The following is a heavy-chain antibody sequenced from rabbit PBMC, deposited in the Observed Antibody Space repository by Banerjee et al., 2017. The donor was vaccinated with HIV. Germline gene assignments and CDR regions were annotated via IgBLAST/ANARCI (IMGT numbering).Heavy chain of an antibody. CDR3: ARDPGGSMDL. Sequence: QEQLEESGGDLVKPEGSLTLTCTASGFSFSSSYYMCWVRQAPGKGLELIACIYTSSGSTCYASWVNGRFTISKPSSTTVTLQMTSLTGADTAPYFCARDPGGSMDLWGPGTLVTVS. J-gene: IGHJ6*01. V-gene: IGHV1S45*01. CDR2: IYTSSGST. CDR1: GFSFSSSYY.